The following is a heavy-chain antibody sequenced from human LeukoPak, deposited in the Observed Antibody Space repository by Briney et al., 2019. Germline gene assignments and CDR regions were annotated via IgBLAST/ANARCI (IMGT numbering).Heavy chain of an antibody. D-gene: IGHD2-15*01. CDR2: ISGSGGSI. V-gene: IGHV3-23*01. J-gene: IGHJ5*02. CDR1: GFTFSSYA. CDR3: ARVVVVAATRWFDP. Sequence: GGSLRLSCAASGFTFSSYAMSWVRQAPGKGLEWVSAISGSGGSIYYADSVKGRFTISRDNAKNSLYLQMNSLRAEDTAVYYCARVVVVAATRWFDPWGQGTLVTVSS.